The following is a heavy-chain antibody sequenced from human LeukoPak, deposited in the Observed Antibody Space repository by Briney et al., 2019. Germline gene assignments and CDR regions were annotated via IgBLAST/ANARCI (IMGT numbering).Heavy chain of an antibody. Sequence: GGSLRLSCAASGFTFSSYSMNWVRQAPGKGLEWVSYISSSSSTIYYADSVKGRFTISRDNAKNSLYLQMNSLRAEDTAVYYCARVIRYYDSSGWGYYFDYWGQGTLVTVSS. CDR2: ISSSSSTI. CDR1: GFTFSSYS. CDR3: ARVIRYYDSSGWGYYFDY. J-gene: IGHJ4*02. V-gene: IGHV3-48*01. D-gene: IGHD3-22*01.